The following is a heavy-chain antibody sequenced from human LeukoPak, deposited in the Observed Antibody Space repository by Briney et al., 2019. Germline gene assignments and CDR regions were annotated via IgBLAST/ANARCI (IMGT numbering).Heavy chain of an antibody. Sequence: SETLSLTCTVSGGSISSSHDYWGWIRQPPGKGLEWIGYMYYSGNTYYNPSLKSRVTISLDTSKNQFSLKLTSVTAADTAVYYCARPIAAAGLWFYYMDVWGKGTTVTVSS. V-gene: IGHV4-39*07. CDR2: MYYSGNT. CDR1: GGSISSSHDY. D-gene: IGHD6-13*01. CDR3: ARPIAAAGLWFYYMDV. J-gene: IGHJ6*03.